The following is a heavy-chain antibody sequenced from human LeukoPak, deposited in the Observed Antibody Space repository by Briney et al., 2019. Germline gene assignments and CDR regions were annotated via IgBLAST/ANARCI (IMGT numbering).Heavy chain of an antibody. CDR3: AKGMSATSGYLELEY. CDR1: GFTFSSYA. V-gene: IGHV3-23*01. D-gene: IGHD3-22*01. CDR2: ISGSGGNT. Sequence: PGGSLRLSCAASGFTFSSYAMTWVRQSPGKGLERVSSISGSGGNTYSADSVKGRCTISRDNSKKTLYLQMNSLRAEDTAVYYCAKGMSATSGYLELEYWGQGTLVTVSS. J-gene: IGHJ4*02.